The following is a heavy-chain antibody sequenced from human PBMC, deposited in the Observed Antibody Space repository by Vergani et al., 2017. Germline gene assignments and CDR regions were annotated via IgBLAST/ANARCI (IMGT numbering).Heavy chain of an antibody. Sequence: QITLKESGPTLVKPTQTLTLICTFSGFSLSTSGVGVGWIRQPPGKALEWLALIYWNDDKRYSPSLKSRLTITKDTSKNQVVLTMTNMDPVDTATYYCAHLGLEQWLWTQGDWFDPWGQGTLVTVSS. J-gene: IGHJ5*02. CDR1: GFSLSTSGVG. CDR3: AHLGLEQWLWTQGDWFDP. CDR2: IYWNDDK. D-gene: IGHD6-19*01. V-gene: IGHV2-5*01.